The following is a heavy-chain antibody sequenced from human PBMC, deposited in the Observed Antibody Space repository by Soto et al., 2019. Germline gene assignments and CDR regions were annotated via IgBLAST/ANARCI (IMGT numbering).Heavy chain of an antibody. CDR3: ARGKDGRRAGTYYFDMDV. CDR2: IKQDGSEK. CDR1: GFSIRDYW. D-gene: IGHD1-1*01. V-gene: IGHV3-7*01. Sequence: EEQLVESGGGLVQPGGSLRLSCAASGFSIRDYWMTWVRQAPGKGLDWVANIKQDGSEKFYVDSLKGRFTISRDNANNSVYHLMNSLRADDTAVYYCARGKDGRRAGTYYFDMDVWGKGTTVTLSS. J-gene: IGHJ6*03.